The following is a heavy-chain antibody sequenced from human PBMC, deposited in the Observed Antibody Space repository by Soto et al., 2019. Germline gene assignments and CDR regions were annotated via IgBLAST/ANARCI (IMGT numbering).Heavy chain of an antibody. CDR1: GGSINRRSYF. V-gene: IGHV4-39*01. CDR3: ARHYSSGSRNWFDP. J-gene: IGHJ5*02. D-gene: IGHD6-19*01. CDR2: IFYSGST. Sequence: PSETLSLTCSVSGGSINRRSYFWGWVRQPPGKGLEWIGSIFYSGSTYYNPSLKSRVTITVDTSKNQFSLKLSSVTAADTAVFYCARHYSSGSRNWFDPWGQGTLVTVSS.